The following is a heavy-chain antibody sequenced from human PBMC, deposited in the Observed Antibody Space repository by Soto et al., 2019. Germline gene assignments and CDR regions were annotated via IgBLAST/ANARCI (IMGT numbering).Heavy chain of an antibody. J-gene: IGHJ6*02. CDR2: IYHSGST. CDR3: ARDHIVVVVAATRFGMDV. V-gene: IGHV4-4*02. D-gene: IGHD2-15*01. CDR1: GGSISSSNW. Sequence: LSLTCAVSGGSISSSNWWSWVRQPPGKGLEWIGEIYHSGSTNYNPSLKSRVTISVDKSKNQFSLKLSSVTAADTAVYYCARDHIVVVVAATRFGMDVWGQGTTVTVSS.